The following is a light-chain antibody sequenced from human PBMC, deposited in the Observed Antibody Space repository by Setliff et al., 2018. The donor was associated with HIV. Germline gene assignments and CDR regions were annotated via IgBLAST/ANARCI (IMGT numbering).Light chain of an antibody. V-gene: IGLV2-14*03. Sequence: QSVLTQPASVSGSPGQSITISCTGTSSDVGAFNYVSWYQQHPGKAPKLMIYDVTNRPSGVSNRFSGSKSGNTASLTISGLQAEDEADYYCSSYASSSTLYVFGTGTKSPS. CDR3: SSYASSSTLYV. CDR1: SSDVGAFNY. J-gene: IGLJ1*01. CDR2: DVT.